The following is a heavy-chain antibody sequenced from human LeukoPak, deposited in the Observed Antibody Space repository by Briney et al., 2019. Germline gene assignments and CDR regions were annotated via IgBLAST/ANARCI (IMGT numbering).Heavy chain of an antibody. CDR3: ARDASIFDY. V-gene: IGHV1-69*04. D-gene: IGHD3-3*01. Sequence: ASVKVSCKASGYTFTSYGISWVRQAPGQGLEWMGRIIPILGIANYAQKFQGRVTITADKSTSTAYMELSSLRSEDTAVYYCARDASIFDYWDQGTLVTVSS. CDR1: GYTFTSYG. CDR2: IIPILGIA. J-gene: IGHJ4*02.